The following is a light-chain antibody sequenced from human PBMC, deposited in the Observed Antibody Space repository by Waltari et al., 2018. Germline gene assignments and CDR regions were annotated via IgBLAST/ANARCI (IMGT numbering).Light chain of an antibody. Sequence: DIVLTQSPLTLAVTPGEPAPISCRSSHSLLQSKGYNYLDWYLQKPGQSPRLLIYLRSNRAAGVPDRFSGRGSGTDFTLKISRVEAEDVGVYYCMQALQTPLTFGGGTKVEIK. V-gene: IGKV2-28*01. CDR3: MQALQTPLT. CDR2: LRS. CDR1: HSLLQSKGYNY. J-gene: IGKJ4*01.